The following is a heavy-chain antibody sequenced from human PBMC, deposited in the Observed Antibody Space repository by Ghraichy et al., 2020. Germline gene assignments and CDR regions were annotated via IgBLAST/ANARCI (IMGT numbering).Heavy chain of an antibody. CDR3: ARDAARGYSYGPSKSENDAFDI. D-gene: IGHD5-18*01. Sequence: SETLSLTCTVSGGSISSYYWSWIRQPAGKGLEWIGRIYTSGSTNYNPSLKSRVTMSVDTSKNQFSLKLSSVTAADTAVYYCARDAARGYSYGPSKSENDAFDIWGQGTMVTVSS. J-gene: IGHJ3*02. V-gene: IGHV4-4*07. CDR1: GGSISSYY. CDR2: IYTSGST.